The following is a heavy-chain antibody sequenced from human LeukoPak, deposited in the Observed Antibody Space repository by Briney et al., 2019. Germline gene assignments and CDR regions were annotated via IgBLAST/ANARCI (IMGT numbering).Heavy chain of an antibody. CDR1: GGSVSSGSHY. Sequence: PSETLSLTCTVSGGSVSSGSHYWSWIRQPPGKGLEWIALILYSGSTNYNPSLKSRVTISLDTSKNQFSLNLSSVTDTAVYYCVIFIMGTTTTDYWGQGTLVTVSS. CDR2: ILYSGST. CDR3: VIFIMGTTTTDY. J-gene: IGHJ4*02. D-gene: IGHD1-26*01. V-gene: IGHV4-61*04.